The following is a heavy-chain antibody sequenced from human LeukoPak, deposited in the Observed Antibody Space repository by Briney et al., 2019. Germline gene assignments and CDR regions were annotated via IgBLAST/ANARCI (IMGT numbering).Heavy chain of an antibody. CDR1: GFTFSGNW. Sequence: PGGSLTLSCAASGFTFSGNWMSWIRQPPRQGLEWIGEINHSGSTNYNPSLKSRVTISVDTSKNQFSLKLSSVTAADTAVYYCARGRHVLRYFDWLVWFDPWGQGTLVTVSS. CDR3: ARGRHVLRYFDWLVWFDP. V-gene: IGHV4-34*01. CDR2: INHSGST. J-gene: IGHJ5*02. D-gene: IGHD3-9*01.